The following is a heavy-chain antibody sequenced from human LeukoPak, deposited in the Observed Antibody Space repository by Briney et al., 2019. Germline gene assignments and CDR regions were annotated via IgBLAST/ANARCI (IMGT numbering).Heavy chain of an antibody. CDR3: ARDFLRDYGDPFDS. Sequence: SETLSLTCIVSGGSITSSTHYWGWIRQPPGKGLEWIGTIYYTGSPTFYNPSLKSRLTISVDTSKSHFSLKLTSVTAADTAVYYCARDFLRDYGDPFDSWGQGTLVTVSS. D-gene: IGHD4-17*01. CDR2: IYYTGSPT. CDR1: GGSITSSTHY. J-gene: IGHJ4*02. V-gene: IGHV4-39*07.